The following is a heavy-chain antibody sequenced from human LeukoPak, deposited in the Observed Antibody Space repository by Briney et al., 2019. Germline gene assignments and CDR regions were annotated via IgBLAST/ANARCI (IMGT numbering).Heavy chain of an antibody. V-gene: IGHV1-8*02. CDR1: GYTFTVYY. J-gene: IGHJ3*02. CDR3: ASLVGSSWYHLGAFDI. CDR2: MNPNSGNT. Sequence: ASVKVSCKASGYTFTVYYMHWVRQAPGQGLEWMGWMNPNSGNTGYAQKFQGRVTMTRNTSISTAYMELSSLRSEDTAVYYCASLVGSSWYHLGAFDIWGQGTTVTVSS. D-gene: IGHD6-13*01.